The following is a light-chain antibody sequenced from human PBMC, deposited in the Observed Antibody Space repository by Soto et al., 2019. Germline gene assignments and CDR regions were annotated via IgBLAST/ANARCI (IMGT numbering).Light chain of an antibody. CDR1: QDISNY. Sequence: DIQMTQCPPSLYASVGDKVTITCQASQDISNYLNWYQQKPGKAPKLLIYDASNLETGVPSRFSGSGSGTDFTFTISSLQPEDIATYYCQQYDNLPLTFGGGTKVDI. J-gene: IGKJ4*01. CDR3: QQYDNLPLT. V-gene: IGKV1-33*01. CDR2: DAS.